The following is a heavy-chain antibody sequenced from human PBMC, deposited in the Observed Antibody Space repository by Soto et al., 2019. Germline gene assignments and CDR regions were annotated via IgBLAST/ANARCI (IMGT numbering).Heavy chain of an antibody. CDR2: IYYSGST. V-gene: IGHV4-61*01. D-gene: IGHD3-22*01. CDR1: GGSVSSGSYY. Sequence: SETLSLTCTVSGGSVSSGSYYWSWIRQPPGKGLEWIGYIYYSGSTNYNPSLKSRVTISVDTSKNQFSLKLSSVTAADTAVYYCARVHDYYDSSGYSHYFDPWGQGTLVTVSS. J-gene: IGHJ4*02. CDR3: ARVHDYYDSSGYSHYFDP.